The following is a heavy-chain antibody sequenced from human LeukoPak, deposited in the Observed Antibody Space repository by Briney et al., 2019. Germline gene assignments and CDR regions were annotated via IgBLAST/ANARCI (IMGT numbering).Heavy chain of an antibody. D-gene: IGHD3-9*01. V-gene: IGHV1-18*01. CDR1: GYTFTSYG. CDR2: ISAYNGNT. Sequence: ASVKVSCKASGYTFTSYGISWVRQAPGQGLEWMGWISAYNGNTNYAQKLQGRVTMTTDKSTSTAYMELRSLRSDDTAVYYCASQKSDYDILTGYSFNWFDPWGQGTLVTVSS. CDR3: ASQKSDYDILTGYSFNWFDP. J-gene: IGHJ5*02.